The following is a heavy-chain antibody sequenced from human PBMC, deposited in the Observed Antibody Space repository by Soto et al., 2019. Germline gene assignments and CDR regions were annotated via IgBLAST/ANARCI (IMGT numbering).Heavy chain of an antibody. CDR1: GGSFSGYY. D-gene: IGHD6-19*01. CDR3: ARRELISGPYSSGWYRGGMDV. CDR2: INHSGST. Sequence: SETLSLTCAVYGGSFSGYYWSWIRQPPGKGLEWIGEINHSGSTNYNPSLKSRVTISVDTSKNPFSLKLSSVTAADTAVYYCARRELISGPYSSGWYRGGMDVWGQGTTVTVSS. J-gene: IGHJ6*02. V-gene: IGHV4-34*01.